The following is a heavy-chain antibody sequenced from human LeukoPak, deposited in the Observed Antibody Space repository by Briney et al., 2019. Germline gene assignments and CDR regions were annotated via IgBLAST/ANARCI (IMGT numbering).Heavy chain of an antibody. J-gene: IGHJ5*02. Sequence: ASVKVSCKASGYTFTSYYMHWVRQAPGQGLEWMGIINPSGGSTSYAQKFQGRVTMTRDMSTSTVYMELSSLRSEDTAVYYCARENYGAERQDWFDPWGQGTLVTVSS. V-gene: IGHV1-46*01. CDR2: INPSGGST. CDR3: ARENYGAERQDWFDP. D-gene: IGHD4-17*01. CDR1: GYTFTSYY.